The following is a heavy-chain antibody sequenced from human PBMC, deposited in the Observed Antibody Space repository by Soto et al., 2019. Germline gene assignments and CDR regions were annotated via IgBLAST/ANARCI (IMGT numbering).Heavy chain of an antibody. D-gene: IGHD6-13*01. CDR1: GGSISSSSYY. CDR2: IYYSGST. Sequence: PSETLSLTCTVSGGSISSSSYYWGWIRQPPGKGLEWIGSIYYSGSTYYNPSLKSRVTISVDTSKNQFSLKLSSVTAADTAVYYCATRRTGYSSSWYYYHGTDVWGPGTTVTVSS. V-gene: IGHV4-39*01. CDR3: ATRRTGYSSSWYYYHGTDV. J-gene: IGHJ6*02.